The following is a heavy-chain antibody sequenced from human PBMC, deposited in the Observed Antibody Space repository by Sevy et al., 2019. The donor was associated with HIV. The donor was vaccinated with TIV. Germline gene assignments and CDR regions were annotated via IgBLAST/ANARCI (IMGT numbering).Heavy chain of an antibody. CDR1: AFTFSSYD. CDR2: IGLSGDT. V-gene: IGHV3-13*01. Sequence: GGPLRLSCAATAFTFSSYDMHWVRQVAGKGLEWVSSIGLSGDTYFAGSVKGRFTISRDNVKNYLYLQMSSLRAGDTAVYYCARETAADAFDVWGQGTFVTVSS. CDR3: ARETAADAFDV. D-gene: IGHD6-13*01. J-gene: IGHJ3*01.